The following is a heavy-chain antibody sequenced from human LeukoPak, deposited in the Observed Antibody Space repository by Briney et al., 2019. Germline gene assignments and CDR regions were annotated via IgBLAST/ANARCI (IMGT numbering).Heavy chain of an antibody. Sequence: PGGSLRLSCAASGFTFSSYSMNCVRQAPGKGLGWVSSISSSSSYIYYADSVKGRFTISRDNAKNSLYLQMNRLRAEDTAVYSCARDIVVVPAAITCYYGMDVWGKGTTVTVSS. D-gene: IGHD2-2*01. CDR1: GFTFSSYS. V-gene: IGHV3-21*01. CDR3: ARDIVVVPAAITCYYGMDV. CDR2: ISSSSSYI. J-gene: IGHJ6*04.